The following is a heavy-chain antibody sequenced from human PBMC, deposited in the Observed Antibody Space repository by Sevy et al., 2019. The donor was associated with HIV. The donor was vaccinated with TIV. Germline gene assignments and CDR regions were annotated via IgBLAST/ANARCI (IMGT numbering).Heavy chain of an antibody. CDR2: INEDGTKD. J-gene: IGHJ4*02. D-gene: IGHD5-12*01. CDR3: ARDSGGYDF. Sequence: GGSLRLSCAASGINFSGYWMSWVRQVPGKGLEWVANINEDGTKDYYVGSVKGRFTISRDNAKKSLYLQMNSVRVEDTAVYYCARDSGGYDFWGQGTLVTVSS. V-gene: IGHV3-7*01. CDR1: GINFSGYW.